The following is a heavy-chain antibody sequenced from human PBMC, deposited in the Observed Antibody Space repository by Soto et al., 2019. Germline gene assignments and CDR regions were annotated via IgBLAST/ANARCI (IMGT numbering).Heavy chain of an antibody. CDR1: GYTFTGYY. D-gene: IGHD5-12*01. J-gene: IGHJ5*02. V-gene: IGHV1-2*04. CDR2: INPNSGGT. Sequence: QVQLVQSGAEVKKPGASVKVSCKASGYTFTGYYMHWVRQAPGQGLEWMGWINPNSGGTNYAQKFQGWVTMTRETSISTAYMELSRLRSDDTAVYYCARELDIVATGWFDPWGQGTLVTVSS. CDR3: ARELDIVATGWFDP.